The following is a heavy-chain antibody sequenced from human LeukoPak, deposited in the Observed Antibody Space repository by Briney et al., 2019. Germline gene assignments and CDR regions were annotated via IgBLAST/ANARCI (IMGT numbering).Heavy chain of an antibody. V-gene: IGHV1-18*01. J-gene: IGHJ4*02. CDR2: ISAYNGNT. Sequence: ASVKVSCKASGYTFTSYGISWVRQAPGQGLEWMGWISAYNGNTNYAQKLQGRVTMTTDTSTSTAYMELRSLRSDDTAVYYCARDLDGYNVVPIWDYWGQGTQVTVSS. CDR3: ARDLDGYNVVPIWDY. D-gene: IGHD5-24*01. CDR1: GYTFTSYG.